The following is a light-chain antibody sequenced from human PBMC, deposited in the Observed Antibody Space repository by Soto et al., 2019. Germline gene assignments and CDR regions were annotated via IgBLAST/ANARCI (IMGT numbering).Light chain of an antibody. Sequence: EILMTQSPATLSVSSGEGAALSCRASQSVSSNLAWYQQHPGQAPRLLIYGASTRATGTPARFSGSGSGTEFTLTISSLQAEDFAVYYCQHYNGWPFTFGQGTKVEIK. V-gene: IGKV3-15*01. J-gene: IGKJ2*01. CDR3: QHYNGWPFT. CDR2: GAS. CDR1: QSVSSN.